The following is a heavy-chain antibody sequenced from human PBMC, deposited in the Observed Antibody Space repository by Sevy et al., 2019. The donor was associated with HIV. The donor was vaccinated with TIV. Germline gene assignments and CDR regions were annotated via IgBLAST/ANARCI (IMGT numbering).Heavy chain of an antibody. Sequence: GGCLRLSCVASKFPFRSNGFHWVRQPPGKGLEWLSYINFDGSDRNYADSVKGRFTVSRDNSKNTLYLQMNSLRAEDTAVYYCAKDLRVAIPAAMQPADLWGQGTLVTVSS. V-gene: IGHV3-30*02. CDR2: INFDGSDR. CDR3: AKDLRVAIPAAMQPADL. D-gene: IGHD2-2*01. J-gene: IGHJ5*02. CDR1: KFPFRSNG.